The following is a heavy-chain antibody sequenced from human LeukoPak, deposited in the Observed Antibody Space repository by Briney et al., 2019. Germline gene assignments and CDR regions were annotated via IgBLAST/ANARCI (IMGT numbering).Heavy chain of an antibody. CDR1: GGSISSGDYY. CDR3: ARPGRKWEPNCAFDI. CDR2: IYYSGST. J-gene: IGHJ3*02. Sequence: PSQTLSLTCTVSGGSISSGDYYWSWIRQPRGKGLEWIGYIYYSGSTYYNPSLKIRVTLSVDTSKNLFSLKLSSVTAADTAAYYCARPGRKWEPNCAFDIWGQGTMVTVSS. V-gene: IGHV4-30-4*08. D-gene: IGHD1-26*01.